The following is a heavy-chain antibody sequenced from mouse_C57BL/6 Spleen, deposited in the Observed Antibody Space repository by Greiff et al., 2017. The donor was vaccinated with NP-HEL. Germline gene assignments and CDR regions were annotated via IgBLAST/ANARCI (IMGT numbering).Heavy chain of an antibody. CDR3: ARGGYGSSLGAMDY. CDR2: INPSNGGT. D-gene: IGHD1-1*01. J-gene: IGHJ4*01. Sequence: VRLQQPGTELVKPGASVKLSCKASGYTFTSYWMHWVKQRPGQGLEWIGNINPSNGGTNYNEKFKSKATLTVDKSSSTAYKQLSSLTSEDSAVSYCARGGYGSSLGAMDYWGQGTSVTVSS. V-gene: IGHV1-53*01. CDR1: GYTFTSYW.